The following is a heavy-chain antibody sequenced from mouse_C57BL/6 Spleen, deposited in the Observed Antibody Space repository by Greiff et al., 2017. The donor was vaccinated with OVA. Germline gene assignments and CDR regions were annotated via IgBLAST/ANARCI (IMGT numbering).Heavy chain of an antibody. CDR3: ARSLYDGYFDY. Sequence: EVKVVESGGGLVKPGGSLKLSCAASGFTFSDYGMHWVRQAPEKGLEWVAYISSGSSTIYYADTVKGRFTTSSDNAKNTLFLQMTSLRSEDTAMYYCARSLYDGYFDYWGQGTTLTGSS. V-gene: IGHV5-17*01. J-gene: IGHJ2*01. D-gene: IGHD2-3*01. CDR1: GFTFSDYG. CDR2: ISSGSSTI.